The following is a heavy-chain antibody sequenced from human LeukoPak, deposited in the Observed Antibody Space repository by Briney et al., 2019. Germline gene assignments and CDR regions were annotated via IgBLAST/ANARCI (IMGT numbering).Heavy chain of an antibody. CDR1: GYTFTSYY. D-gene: IGHD5-18*01. CDR3: AREGDVDTATWHWFDP. V-gene: IGHV1-46*01. CDR2: SNPSGGST. Sequence: ASVKVSCKASGYTFTSYYMHWVRQAPGQGLEWMGISNPSGGSTSYAQKFQGRVTMTRDTSTSTVYMELSSLRSEDTAVYYCAREGDVDTATWHWFDPWGQGTLVTVSS. J-gene: IGHJ5*02.